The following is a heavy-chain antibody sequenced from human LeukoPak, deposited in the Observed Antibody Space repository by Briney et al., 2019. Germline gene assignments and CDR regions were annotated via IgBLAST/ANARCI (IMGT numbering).Heavy chain of an antibody. D-gene: IGHD3-22*01. CDR1: GGTFSSYA. V-gene: IGHV1-69*05. Sequence: GASVKVSCKASGGTFSSYAISWVRQAPGQGLEWMGGIIPIFGTANYAQKFQGRVTITTDESTSTAYMELSSLRSEDTAVYYCARTYYYDSSGYYGYWDQGTLVTVSS. CDR2: IIPIFGTA. CDR3: ARTYYYDSSGYYGY. J-gene: IGHJ4*02.